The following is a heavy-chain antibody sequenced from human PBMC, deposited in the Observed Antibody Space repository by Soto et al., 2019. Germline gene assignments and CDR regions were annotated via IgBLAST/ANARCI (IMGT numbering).Heavy chain of an antibody. CDR2: ISAYNGNT. D-gene: IGHD2-2*01. J-gene: IGHJ6*02. CDR3: ARDAQYCSSTSCPSVYYYYGMDV. CDR1: GYTFTSYG. V-gene: IGHV1-18*01. Sequence: VASVKVSCKASGYTFTSYGISWVRQAPGQGLEWMGWISAYNGNTNYAQKLQGRVTMTTDTSTSTAYMELRSLRSDDTAVYYCARDAQYCSSTSCPSVYYYYGMDVWGQGTTVTVSS.